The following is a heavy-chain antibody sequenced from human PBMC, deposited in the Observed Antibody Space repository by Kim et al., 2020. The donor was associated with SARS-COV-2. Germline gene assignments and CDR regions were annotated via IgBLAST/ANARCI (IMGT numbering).Heavy chain of an antibody. V-gene: IGHV7-4-1*02. J-gene: IGHJ3*02. D-gene: IGHD1-1*01. CDR3: ARRYNWNELFDI. Sequence: PTYAQGFTGRFLFSLDTSVSTAYLQISSLKADDSAVYYCARRYNWNELFDIWGQGTLVAVSS. CDR2: P.